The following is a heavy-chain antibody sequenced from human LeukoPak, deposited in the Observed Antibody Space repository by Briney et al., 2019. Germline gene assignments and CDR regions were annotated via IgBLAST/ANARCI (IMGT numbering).Heavy chain of an antibody. D-gene: IGHD6-19*01. V-gene: IGHV3-7*01. CDR2: IKQDGSEK. CDR3: ARDRYSSGWCSDY. CDR1: GFTSGHIFTDYW. J-gene: IGHJ4*02. Sequence: GGSLRLSCVASGFTSGHIFTDYWMTWVRQVPGKGLEWVANIKQDGSEKYYVDSVKGRFTISRDNAKNSLYLQMNSLRAEDTAVYYCARDRYSSGWCSDYWGQGTLVTVSS.